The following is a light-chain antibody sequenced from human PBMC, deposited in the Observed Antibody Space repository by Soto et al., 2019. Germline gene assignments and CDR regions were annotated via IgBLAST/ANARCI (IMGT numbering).Light chain of an antibody. J-gene: IGKJ1*01. Sequence: EIVLTQSPGTLSLSPGERATLSCRASQSVSSSYLAWYQQKPGQAPRLLIYGASSRATGIPDRFSGSGSGTDFTLTISRLETEDFAVYYCQQYGSSWMFGQGTKVVIK. CDR1: QSVSSSY. CDR2: GAS. CDR3: QQYGSSWM. V-gene: IGKV3-20*01.